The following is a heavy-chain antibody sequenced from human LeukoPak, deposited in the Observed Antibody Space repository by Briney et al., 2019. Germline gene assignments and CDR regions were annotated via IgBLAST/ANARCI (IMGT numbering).Heavy chain of an antibody. D-gene: IGHD2-2*01. CDR3: ARVTCSSTSCLFDY. CDR1: GGSISSGSYY. Sequence: SQTLSLTCTVSGGSISSGSYYWSWIRQPPGKGLEWIGRSCTSGSTNYNPYLKSLVTISVDTSKNQFSLKLSSVTAADAAVYYCARVTCSSTSCLFDYWGQRTLVTVSS. CDR2: SCTSGST. J-gene: IGHJ4*02. V-gene: IGHV4-61*02.